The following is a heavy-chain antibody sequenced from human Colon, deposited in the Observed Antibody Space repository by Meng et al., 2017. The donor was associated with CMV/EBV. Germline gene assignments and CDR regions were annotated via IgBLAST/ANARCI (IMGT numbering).Heavy chain of an antibody. J-gene: IGHJ4*02. CDR1: GFTFNTYG. CDR3: AKVLGEYTYGLGTKEIDY. Sequence: SCAASGFTFNTYGMHWVRQAPGKGLEWVAFIRFEGSDKYYTDSVKGRFTISRDNSKNTLSLQMNSLRAEDTAVYYCAKVLGEYTYGLGTKEIDYWGQGTTVTVSS. CDR2: IRFEGSDK. D-gene: IGHD3-10*01. V-gene: IGHV3-30*02.